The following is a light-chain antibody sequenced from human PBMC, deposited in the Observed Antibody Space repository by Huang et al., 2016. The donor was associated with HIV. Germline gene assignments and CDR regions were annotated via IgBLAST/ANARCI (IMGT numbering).Light chain of an antibody. CDR1: QSVSTY. V-gene: IGKV3-11*01. J-gene: IGKJ1*01. CDR3: QHRSRWPPWT. Sequence: EIVLTQSPGTLSLSPGERATLSCRASQSVSTYQAWYQQKPGQAPRLLIYDTSNRATGIPARFSGSGSGTDFTLTISSLEPEDFAVYYCQHRSRWPPWTFGQGTKVEIK. CDR2: DTS.